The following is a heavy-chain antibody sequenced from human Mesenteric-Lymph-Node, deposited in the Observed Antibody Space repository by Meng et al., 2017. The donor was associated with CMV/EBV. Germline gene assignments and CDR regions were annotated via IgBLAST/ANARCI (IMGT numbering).Heavy chain of an antibody. J-gene: IGHJ5*02. CDR3: ARDLSIAAGAGWFDP. D-gene: IGHD6-6*01. Sequence: GGSLRLSCAASGFTFSSYDMHWVRQSPDKGLEWVSAIGTTFDSHYPDSVRGRFTISRDNAENSLYLQMNSLRAEDTAVYYCARDLSIAAGAGWFDPWGQGTLVTVSS. CDR1: GFTFSSYD. V-gene: IGHV3-13*01. CDR2: IGTTFDS.